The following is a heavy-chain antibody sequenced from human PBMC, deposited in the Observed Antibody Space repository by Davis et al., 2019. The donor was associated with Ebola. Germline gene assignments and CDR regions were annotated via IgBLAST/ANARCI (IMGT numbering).Heavy chain of an antibody. V-gene: IGHV4-39*01. CDR1: GGSISSSSYY. CDR3: ARGGLRFLEWLTFDI. CDR2: IYYSGST. J-gene: IGHJ3*02. D-gene: IGHD3-3*01. Sequence: SETLSLTCTVSGGSISSSSYYWSWIRQPPGKGLEWIGSIYYSGSTYYNPSLKSRVTISVDTSKNQFSLKLSSVTAADTAVYYCARGGLRFLEWLTFDIWGQGTMVTVSS.